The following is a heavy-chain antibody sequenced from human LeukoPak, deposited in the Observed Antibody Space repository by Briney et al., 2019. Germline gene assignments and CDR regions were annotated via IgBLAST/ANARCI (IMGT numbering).Heavy chain of an antibody. CDR3: ARDHDAVGTTIDH. V-gene: IGHV3-33*01. CDR1: GFTFSSYG. J-gene: IGHJ4*02. CDR2: IWYDGSNK. Sequence: PGGSLGLSCAASGFTFSSYGMHWLRQAPGKGLEWVAVIWYDGSNKYYADSVKGRFTISRDNSKNTLYLQMNSLRDEDTAVYFCARDHDAVGTTIDHWGQGTLVTVSS. D-gene: IGHD1-14*01.